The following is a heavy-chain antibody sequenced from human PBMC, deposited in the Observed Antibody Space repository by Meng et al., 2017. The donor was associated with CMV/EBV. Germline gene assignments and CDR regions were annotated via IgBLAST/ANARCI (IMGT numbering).Heavy chain of an antibody. CDR1: GFTFSSYA. J-gene: IGHJ4*02. Sequence: GESLKISCAASGFTFSSYAMSWVRQAPGKGLEWVSAISGSGGSTYYADSVKGRFTISRDNSKNTLYLQMNSLRAEDTAVYYCAKRPFSYSSSPYWGQGTPVTVSS. D-gene: IGHD6-6*01. CDR3: AKRPFSYSSSPY. V-gene: IGHV3-23*01. CDR2: ISGSGGST.